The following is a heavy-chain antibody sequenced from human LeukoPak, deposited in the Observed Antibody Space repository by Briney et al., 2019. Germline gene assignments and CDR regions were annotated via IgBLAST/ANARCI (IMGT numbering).Heavy chain of an antibody. D-gene: IGHD3-9*01. V-gene: IGHV5-51*01. CDR3: ARGPYDIHPYYFDY. CDR2: IYPGDSDT. J-gene: IGHJ4*02. CDR1: GYSFTSYW. Sequence: SGESLKISCKGSGYSFTSYWIGWVRRVPGKGLEWMGIIYPGDSDTRYSPSFQGQVTISADKSISTAYLQWSSLKASDTAMYYCARGPYDIHPYYFDYWGQGTLVTVSS.